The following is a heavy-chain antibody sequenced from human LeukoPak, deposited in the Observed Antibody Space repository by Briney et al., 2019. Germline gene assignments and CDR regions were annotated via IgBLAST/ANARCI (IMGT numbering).Heavy chain of an antibody. CDR1: GHTFTDYC. V-gene: IGHV1-69-2*01. D-gene: IGHD6-25*01. J-gene: IGHJ4*02. CDR3: ATGSWAAMSSVSTPLNF. CDR2: VDPEDGET. Sequence: ASVKVSCKVSGHTFTDYCVHWVQKAPGKGLGWMGLVDPEDGETLYAQRFRGRDTITADTSSGTVYMQLNRLTSDDTAVYYCATGSWAAMSSVSTPLNFWGQGTLVSVSS.